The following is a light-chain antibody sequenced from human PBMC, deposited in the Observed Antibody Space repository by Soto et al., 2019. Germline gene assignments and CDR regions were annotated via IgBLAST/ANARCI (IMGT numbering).Light chain of an antibody. CDR3: VLYMGNGIQL. Sequence: QAVVTQEPSFSVSPGGTATLTCGLSSGSVSTNYYPSWYQQTPGQAPRTLIYRTNTRSSGVPDRFSGSILGNKAALTITGAQADDECDYYVVLYMGNGIQLFGGGTQLTVL. CDR1: SGSVSTNYY. J-gene: IGLJ2*01. CDR2: RTN. V-gene: IGLV8-61*01.